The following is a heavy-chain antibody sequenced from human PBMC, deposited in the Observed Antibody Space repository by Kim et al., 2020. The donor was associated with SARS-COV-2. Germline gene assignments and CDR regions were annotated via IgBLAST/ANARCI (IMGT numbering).Heavy chain of an antibody. CDR3: ARSPQSCRQPPVRNYFDY. CDR1: GGSISSYY. D-gene: IGHD1-26*01. V-gene: IGHV4-59*12. CDR2: INHFGST. Sequence: SETLSLTCTVSGGSISSYYWSWIRQPPGKGLEWIGYINHFGSTNYNPSLKSRVTISVDTSKNQFSLKLSPVTAADTAVSYCARSPQSCRQPPVRNYFDY. J-gene: IGHJ4*01.